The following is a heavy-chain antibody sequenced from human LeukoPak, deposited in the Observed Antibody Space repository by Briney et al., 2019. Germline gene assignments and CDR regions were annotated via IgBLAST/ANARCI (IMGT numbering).Heavy chain of an antibody. Sequence: ASVKVSCKASGYTFTSYGISWVRQTPGQGLEWMGWISGDNGSTNYAQKLQGRVTMTTDTSTSTAYMELRSLRYDDSAVYDCAREDTRRGSRGYFDYWGQGTLVTVSS. CDR2: ISGDNGST. CDR1: GYTFTSYG. CDR3: AREDTRRGSRGYFDY. V-gene: IGHV1-18*01. D-gene: IGHD2-2*01. J-gene: IGHJ4*02.